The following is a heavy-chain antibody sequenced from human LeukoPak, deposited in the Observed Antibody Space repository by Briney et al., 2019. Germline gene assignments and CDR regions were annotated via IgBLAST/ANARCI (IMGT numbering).Heavy chain of an antibody. D-gene: IGHD3-16*02. J-gene: IGHJ4*02. CDR3: ASAWTVLSTFDY. CDR2: INPSGSST. V-gene: IGHV1-46*01. CDR1: GYTFTNYY. Sequence: ASVKVSCKASGYTFTNYYMNWVRQAPGQGLEWMGTINPSGSSTNYAQKFQGRVTVTRDTSTSTVYMELSSPRSDDTAVYYCASAWTVLSTFDYWGQGTLVTVSS.